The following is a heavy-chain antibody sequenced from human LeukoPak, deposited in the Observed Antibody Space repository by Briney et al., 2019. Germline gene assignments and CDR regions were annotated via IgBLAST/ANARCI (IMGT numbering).Heavy chain of an antibody. V-gene: IGHV3-15*01. CDR2: IKSKTDGGTT. D-gene: IGHD3-9*01. CDR3: TTGGVDDILTGYYKGDFDY. Sequence: GGSLRLSCAASGFTFSNAWMSWVRQAPGKGLEWVGRIKSKTDGGTTDYAAPVKGRFTISRDDSKNTLYLQMNSLKTEDTAVYYCTTGGVDDILTGYYKGDFDYWGQGTLVTVSS. J-gene: IGHJ4*02. CDR1: GFTFSNAW.